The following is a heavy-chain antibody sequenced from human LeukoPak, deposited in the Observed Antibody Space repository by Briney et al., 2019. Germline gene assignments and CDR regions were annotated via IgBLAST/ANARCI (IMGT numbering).Heavy chain of an antibody. CDR3: ARSVTEIDAFDI. CDR2: IIPIFGTA. V-gene: IGHV1-69*13. CDR1: GGTFSSYA. J-gene: IGHJ3*02. D-gene: IGHD1-20*01. Sequence: SVKVSCKASGGTFSSYAISWVRQAPGQGLEWMGGIIPIFGTANYAQKFQGRVTITADESTSTAYMELSSLRSEDTAVYYCARSVTEIDAFDIWGQGTMVTVSS.